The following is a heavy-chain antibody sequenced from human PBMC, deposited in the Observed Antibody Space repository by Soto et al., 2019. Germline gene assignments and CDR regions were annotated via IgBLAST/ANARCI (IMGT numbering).Heavy chain of an antibody. V-gene: IGHV3-30*04. Sequence: QVQLVESGGGVVQPGRSLKLSCAASGFTFRTYAMHWVRQAPGKGLEWVAVISYDGSNTYYADSVKGRFTISRDNSKNTLYVQMNSLRTEDSAVYYCARVSETNGYSYDYFDYWGQGTLVTVSS. CDR1: GFTFRTYA. D-gene: IGHD5-18*01. CDR2: ISYDGSNT. J-gene: IGHJ4*02. CDR3: ARVSETNGYSYDYFDY.